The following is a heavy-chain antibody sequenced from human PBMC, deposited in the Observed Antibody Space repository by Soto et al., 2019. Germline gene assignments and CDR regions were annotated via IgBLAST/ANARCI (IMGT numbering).Heavy chain of an antibody. Sequence: QVQLQESGPGLVKPSQTLSLTCTVSGGSISSGGYYWSWIRQHPGKGLEWIGYIYYSGSTYYNPKLTSRVTKSVDTPQNQFSLKLSAVTAADTAVYYCARDRGDSTSGDWFDPWGQRTLVTVSS. CDR1: GGSISSGGYY. V-gene: IGHV4-31*03. CDR3: ARDRGDSTSGDWFDP. J-gene: IGHJ5*02. D-gene: IGHD4-17*01. CDR2: IYYSGST.